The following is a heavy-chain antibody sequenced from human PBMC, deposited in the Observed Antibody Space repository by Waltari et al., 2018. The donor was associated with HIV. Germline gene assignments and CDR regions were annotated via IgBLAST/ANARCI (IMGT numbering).Heavy chain of an antibody. V-gene: IGHV4-34*01. CDR1: GGSFSGYY. Sequence: QVQLQQWGAGLLKPSETLSLTCAVYGGSFSGYYWSWLRPPPGKGLEWIGEINHGGSTNYNPPLNSRVTRAVDTSKNQFSLKLSSVTAADTAVYYCARLRLYYDFWSGYSRRASGGFDYWGQGTLVTVSS. CDR3: ARLRLYYDFWSGYSRRASGGFDY. CDR2: INHGGST. D-gene: IGHD3-3*01. J-gene: IGHJ4*02.